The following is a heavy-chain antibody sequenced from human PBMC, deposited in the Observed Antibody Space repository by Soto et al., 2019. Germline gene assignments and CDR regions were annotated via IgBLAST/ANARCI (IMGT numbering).Heavy chain of an antibody. CDR2: MNIDTGGT. J-gene: IGHJ4*02. D-gene: IGHD5-18*01. V-gene: IGHV1-2*06. CDR3: ARDGNFAFRGYSFAFDL. CDR1: GYRFTNYY. Sequence: ASVKVSCQASGYRFTNYYIHWVRQAPGQGLEWMGRMNIDTGGTTFAQNFQGRVTMTRDTSISTAYMELSSVKSDDTAIYYCARDGNFAFRGYSFAFDLWGQGTLVTVSS.